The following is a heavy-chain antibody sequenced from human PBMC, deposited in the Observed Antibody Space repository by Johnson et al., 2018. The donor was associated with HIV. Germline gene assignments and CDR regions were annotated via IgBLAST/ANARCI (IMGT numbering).Heavy chain of an antibody. V-gene: IGHV3-66*01. CDR2: IYSGGST. J-gene: IGHJ3*01. CDR3: ARDGESQQLPLGDAFDV. D-gene: IGHD6-13*01. Sequence: VHLVESGGGVVRPGGSLRLSCAASGFTFDDYGMSWVRQVPGKGLEWVSIIYSGGSTYYADSVKGRFTISRDSSKNTLYLQMNSLRAEDTAVYYCARDGESQQLPLGDAFDVWGQGTMVTVSS. CDR1: GFTFDDYG.